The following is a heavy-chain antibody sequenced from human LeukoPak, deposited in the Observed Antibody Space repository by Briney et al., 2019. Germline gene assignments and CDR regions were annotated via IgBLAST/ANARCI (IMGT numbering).Heavy chain of an antibody. D-gene: IGHD3-22*01. CDR2: MNPNSGNT. CDR1: GYTFTSYY. CDR3: AREWRYYDSSGYVYYYYMDV. V-gene: IGHV1-8*03. Sequence: GASVKVSCKASGYTFTSYYMHWVRQAPGQGLEWMGWMNPNSGNTGYAQKFQGRVTITRNTSISTAYMELNSLRSEDTAVYYCAREWRYYDSSGYVYYYYMDVWGKGTTATVSS. J-gene: IGHJ6*03.